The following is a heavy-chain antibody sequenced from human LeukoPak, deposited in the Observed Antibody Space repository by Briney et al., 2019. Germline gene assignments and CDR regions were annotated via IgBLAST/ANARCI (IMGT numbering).Heavy chain of an antibody. D-gene: IGHD3-16*01. V-gene: IGHV3-23*01. Sequence: PGGSLRLSCVASGFTFSTFAMTWVRQAPGKGLEWVSAISGSGGTTYYADSVKGRFTISRDNAKNSLYLQMNSLRAEDTAVYYCARDYGLDYWGQGTLVTVSS. CDR3: ARDYGLDY. CDR1: GFTFSTFA. J-gene: IGHJ4*02. CDR2: ISGSGGTT.